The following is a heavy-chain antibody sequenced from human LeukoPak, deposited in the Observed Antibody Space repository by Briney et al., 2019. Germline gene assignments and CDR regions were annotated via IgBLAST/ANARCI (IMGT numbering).Heavy chain of an antibody. D-gene: IGHD3-10*01. CDR3: ASGYGSGSYYSPYY. CDR2: ISSSSSYI. CDR1: GFTFSSYS. J-gene: IGHJ4*02. V-gene: IGHV3-21*01. Sequence: GGSLRLSCAASGFTFSSYSMNWVRQAPGKGLEWVSSISSSSSYICYADSVKGRFTISRDNAKNSLYLQMNSLRAEDTAVYYCASGYGSGSYYSPYYWGQGTLVTVSS.